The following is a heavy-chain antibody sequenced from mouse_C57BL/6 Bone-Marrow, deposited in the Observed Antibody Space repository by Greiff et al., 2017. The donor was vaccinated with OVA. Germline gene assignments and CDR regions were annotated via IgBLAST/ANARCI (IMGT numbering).Heavy chain of an antibody. J-gene: IGHJ4*01. CDR2: ISSGSSTI. CDR3: AIERAMDY. CDR1: GFTFSDYG. Sequence: DVHLVESGGGLVKPGGSLKLSCAASGFTFSDYGMHWVRQAPEKGLEWVAYISSGSSTIYSADTVKGRFTISRDNAKNTLFMQMTSLRSEDTAMYYCAIERAMDYWGQGTSVTVSS. V-gene: IGHV5-17*01.